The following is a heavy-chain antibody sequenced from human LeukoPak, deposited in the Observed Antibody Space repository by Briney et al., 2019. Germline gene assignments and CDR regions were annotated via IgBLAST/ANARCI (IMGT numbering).Heavy chain of an antibody. CDR2: INHSGST. CDR1: DGSFSGYY. Sequence: SETLSLTCAVYDGSFSGYYWTWIRQPPGKGLEWIGEINHSGSTNYTPSLKSRVTISVDTSKNQFSLKLSSVTAADTAVYYCSRGDVEQHHESNWFDPWGQGTLVTVSS. D-gene: IGHD6-13*01. J-gene: IGHJ5*02. CDR3: SRGDVEQHHESNWFDP. V-gene: IGHV4-34*01.